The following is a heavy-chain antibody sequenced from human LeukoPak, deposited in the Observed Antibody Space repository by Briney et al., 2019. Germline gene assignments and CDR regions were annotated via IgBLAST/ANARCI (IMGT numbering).Heavy chain of an antibody. V-gene: IGHV3-7*05. CDR3: ARRSVMDV. J-gene: IGHJ6*02. CDR2: IKQDGSEK. CDR1: GFPFSIYW. Sequence: GGSLRLSCAASGFPFSIYWMHWVRQAPGKGLEWVANIKQDGSEKYYVDSVKGRFTISRDNAKNTLYLQMNSLRAEDTAVYSCARRSVMDVWGQGTTVTVSS.